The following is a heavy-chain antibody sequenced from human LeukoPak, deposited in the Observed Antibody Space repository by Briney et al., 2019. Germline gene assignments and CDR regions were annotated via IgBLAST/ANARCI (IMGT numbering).Heavy chain of an antibody. CDR1: GFTFSSYS. V-gene: IGHV3-48*01. D-gene: IGHD3-22*01. Sequence: PGGSLRLSCAASGFTFSSYSMNWVRQAPGKGLEWVSYISSSSSTIYYADSVKGRFTISRDNSKNTLYLQMNSLRAEDTAVYYCARESPGYDSSGYYYTHFDYWGQGTLVTVSS. CDR3: ARESPGYDSSGYYYTHFDY. CDR2: ISSSSSTI. J-gene: IGHJ4*02.